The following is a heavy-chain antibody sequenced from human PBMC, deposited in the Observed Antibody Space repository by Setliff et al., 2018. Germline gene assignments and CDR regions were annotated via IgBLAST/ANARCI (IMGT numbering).Heavy chain of an antibody. J-gene: IGHJ3*02. CDR3: ARKGISALSGAFDM. D-gene: IGHD1-26*01. CDR2: IYIGGSA. V-gene: IGHV4-4*07. CDR1: GGSISSYY. Sequence: KTSETLSLTCTVSGGSISSYYWSWIRQPAGKGLEWIGHIYIGGSANYNPSLKSRVTVSVDTSKNQFSLKLSPVTAADTAVYYCARKGISALSGAFDMWGQGTMVTVSS.